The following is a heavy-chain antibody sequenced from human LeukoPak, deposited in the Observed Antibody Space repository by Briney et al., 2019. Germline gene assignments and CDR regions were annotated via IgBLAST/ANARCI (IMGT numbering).Heavy chain of an antibody. D-gene: IGHD2-15*01. CDR2: INPSGGST. J-gene: IGHJ5*02. Sequence: VASVKVSCKASGYTFTSYYMHWVRQAPGQGLEWMGIINPSGGSTSYAQKFQGRVTMTGDTSTSTVYMELSSLRSEDTAVYYCARAGYCSGGSCSTGWFDPWGQGTLVTVSS. V-gene: IGHV1-46*03. CDR1: GYTFTSYY. CDR3: ARAGYCSGGSCSTGWFDP.